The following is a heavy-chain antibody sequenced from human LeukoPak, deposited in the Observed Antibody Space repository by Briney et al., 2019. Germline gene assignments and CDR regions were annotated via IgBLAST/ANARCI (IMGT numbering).Heavy chain of an antibody. D-gene: IGHD3-16*02. Sequence: ASVKVSCKASGYTFTSYDINWVRQATGQGLEWMGWMNPNSGNTGYAQKFQGRVTMTRNTSISTAYMELSSLRPEDTAVYYCARGGRDYVWGSYRYTENDAFDIWGQGTMVTVSS. CDR3: ARGGRDYVWGSYRYTENDAFDI. J-gene: IGHJ3*02. CDR2: MNPNSGNT. V-gene: IGHV1-8*01. CDR1: GYTFTSYD.